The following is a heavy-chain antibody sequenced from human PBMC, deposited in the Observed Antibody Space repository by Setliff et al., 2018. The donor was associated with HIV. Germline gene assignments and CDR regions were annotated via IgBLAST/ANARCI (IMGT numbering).Heavy chain of an antibody. CDR2: IYTNGST. CDR3: ASGREAVAGALHFDY. CDR1: GDSSSNDY. Sequence: SETLSLTCTVSGDSSSNDYWTWIRQPPGKGLEWIGYIYTNGSTNYNPSLKSRVTISVDTSKNQFSLKLNSVTAADTAVYYRASGREAVAGALHFDYWGQGPLVTVSS. V-gene: IGHV4-4*08. D-gene: IGHD6-19*01. J-gene: IGHJ4*02.